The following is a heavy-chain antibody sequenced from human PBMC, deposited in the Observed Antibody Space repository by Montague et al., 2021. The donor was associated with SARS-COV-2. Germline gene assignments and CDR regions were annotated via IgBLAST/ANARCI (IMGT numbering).Heavy chain of an antibody. J-gene: IGHJ6*02. D-gene: IGHD1-1*01. CDR2: IYYNGYT. V-gene: IGHV4-59*01. CDR3: ARDRETTTDKFYGMDV. CDR1: GGSIRTYY. Sequence: SETLSLTCTVSGGSIRTYYWNWIRQPPGKGLEWIGYIYYNGYTAYNPSLKSRVTISVDTSKNQFSLKLTSVTAADTAVYYCARDRETTTDKFYGMDVWGQGTTVTVSS.